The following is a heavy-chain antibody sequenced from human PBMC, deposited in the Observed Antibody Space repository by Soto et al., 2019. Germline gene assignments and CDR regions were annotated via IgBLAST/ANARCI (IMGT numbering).Heavy chain of an antibody. V-gene: IGHV1-69*12. Sequence: QVQLVQSGAGLKKPGSSVNVSCKASGGTFSSYAISWERQAPGQGLEWMGGINPIFGTANYAQQFQGSATITADESTSTAYMELSSLTSEDTAVYYCARDYGDYGSGYFDSWGQGTLVTVSS. CDR2: INPIFGTA. D-gene: IGHD4-17*01. J-gene: IGHJ5*01. CDR3: ARDYGDYGSGYFDS. CDR1: GGTFSSYA.